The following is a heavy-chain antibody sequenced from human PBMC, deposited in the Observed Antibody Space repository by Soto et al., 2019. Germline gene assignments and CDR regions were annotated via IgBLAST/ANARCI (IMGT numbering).Heavy chain of an antibody. Sequence: ASVKVSCKTSGYTFTCHYLHWVRQPPGQGLEWMGWINSNTGDTGYAQNFQGRVTMTRDTSIGTAYMELSRLRSDDTAIYYCAREALVGQTYDCWGQGAQVTVSS. V-gene: IGHV1-2*02. J-gene: IGHJ4*02. CDR2: INSNTGDT. CDR3: AREALVGQTYDC. D-gene: IGHD1-26*01. CDR1: GYTFTCHY.